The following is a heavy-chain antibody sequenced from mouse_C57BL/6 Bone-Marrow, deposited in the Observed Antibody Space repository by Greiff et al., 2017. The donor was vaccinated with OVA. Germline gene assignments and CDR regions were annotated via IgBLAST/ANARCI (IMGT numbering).Heavy chain of an antibody. CDR2: LSGGGGNT. CDR1: GFTFSSYT. J-gene: IGHJ4*01. V-gene: IGHV5-9*01. CDR3: ARHYYGSTYYAMDY. D-gene: IGHD1-1*01. Sequence: DVKLVESGGGLVKPGGSLKLSCAASGFTFSSYTMSWVRQTPEKRLEWVATLSGGGGNTYYPDSVKGRFTISRDNAKNTLYLQMSSLRSEDTALYYCARHYYGSTYYAMDYWGQGTSVTVSS.